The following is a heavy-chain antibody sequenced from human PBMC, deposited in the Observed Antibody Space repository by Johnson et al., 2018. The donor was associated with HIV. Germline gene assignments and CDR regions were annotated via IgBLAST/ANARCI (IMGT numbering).Heavy chain of an antibody. V-gene: IGHV3-20*04. Sequence: VQLVESGGGVVRPGGSLRLSCAASGFTFDDHGMSWVRQAPGKGLEWVSGLNWNGGSKGYADSVAGGFTITRDNAKNSLYLQMNSLRAEETALYFCARGSRYCSGGSCPEAFDIWGQGTRVTVSS. CDR1: GFTFDDHG. CDR3: ARGSRYCSGGSCPEAFDI. D-gene: IGHD2-15*01. CDR2: LNWNGGSK. J-gene: IGHJ3*02.